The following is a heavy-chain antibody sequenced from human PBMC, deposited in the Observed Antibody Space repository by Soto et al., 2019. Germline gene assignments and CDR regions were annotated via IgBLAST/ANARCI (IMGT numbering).Heavy chain of an antibody. CDR2: ISGNGAST. V-gene: IGHV3-23*01. Sequence: PGGSLRLSCAASGFTFINYAMTWVRQAPGEGLEWVSTISGNGASTHYADSVKGRFSISRDNSKNTLYLQMNSLRADDTAVYYCAKDYGSSRYFFDYWGQGALVTVS. D-gene: IGHD6-19*01. J-gene: IGHJ4*02. CDR1: GFTFINYA. CDR3: AKDYGSSRYFFDY.